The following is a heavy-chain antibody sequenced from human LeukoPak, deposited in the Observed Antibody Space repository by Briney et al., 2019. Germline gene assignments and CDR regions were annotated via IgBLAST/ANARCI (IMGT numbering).Heavy chain of an antibody. CDR3: ASDLNSSSWYEGVFDY. D-gene: IGHD6-13*01. CDR1: GFTFSSYW. CDR2: IKQDGSEK. Sequence: GGSLRLSCAASGFTFSSYWMSWVRQAPGKGLEWVANIKQDGSEKYYVDSVKGRFTISRDNAKNSLYLQMDSLRAEDTAVYYCASDLNSSSWYEGVFDYWGQGTLVTVSS. J-gene: IGHJ4*02. V-gene: IGHV3-7*01.